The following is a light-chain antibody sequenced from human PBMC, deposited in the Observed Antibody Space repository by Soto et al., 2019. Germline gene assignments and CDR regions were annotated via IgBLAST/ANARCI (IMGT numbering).Light chain of an antibody. CDR2: DNN. V-gene: IGLV1-40*01. Sequence: QLVLTQPPSVSGAPGQRVTISCTGSSSNIGALYDVNWYQQLPGTAPKLLIYDNNNRPSGVPDRFSGSKSGTSASLAITGLQAEDEADYYGQSYDNSLSGHVVFGGGTQVTVL. CDR1: SSNIGALYD. J-gene: IGLJ2*01. CDR3: QSYDNSLSGHVV.